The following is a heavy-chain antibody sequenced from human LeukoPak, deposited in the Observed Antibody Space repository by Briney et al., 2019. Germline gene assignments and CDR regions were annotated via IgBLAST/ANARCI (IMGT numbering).Heavy chain of an antibody. V-gene: IGHV4-39*07. J-gene: IGHJ4*02. CDR2: MYYDGTT. Sequence: PSETLSLTCSVSGGSISTGSDYWGWIRQPPGKGLEWIGTMYYDGTTYYNPSLKNRVTTSMDTSKNQFSLKVRSVTAADTAVYYCVRDIGGGATDYWGQGTLVTVSS. CDR3: VRDIGGGATDY. CDR1: GGSISTGSDY. D-gene: IGHD1-26*01.